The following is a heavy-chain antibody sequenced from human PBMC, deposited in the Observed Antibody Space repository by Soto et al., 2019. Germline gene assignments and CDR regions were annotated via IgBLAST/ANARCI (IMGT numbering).Heavy chain of an antibody. V-gene: IGHV4-31*03. CDR3: ASWGAVAGTGYYYYYGMDV. J-gene: IGHJ6*02. D-gene: IGHD6-19*01. CDR1: GGSIGSGGYY. CDR2: ISYTGST. Sequence: SETLSLTCTVSGGSIGSGGYYWSWIRQHPGKGLEWIGYISYTGSTNYNPSLKSRVTISVDKSKNQFSLKLSSVTAADTAVYYCASWGAVAGTGYYYYYGMDVWGQGTTVTVSS.